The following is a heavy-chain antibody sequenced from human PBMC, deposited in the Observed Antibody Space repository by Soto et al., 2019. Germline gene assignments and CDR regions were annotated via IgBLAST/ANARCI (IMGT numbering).Heavy chain of an antibody. CDR1: AYTFTSYY. CDR3: ASSGGGGSDLDY. J-gene: IGHJ4*02. Sequence: GASVKVSCKASAYTFTSYYMHWVRQPPGQGLEWMGIINPSGGSTSYAQKCQGRVTMTRDTSTSTVYMELSSLRSEDTAVYYCASSGGGGSDLDYWGQGTLVTVSS. V-gene: IGHV1-46*01. CDR2: INPSGGST. D-gene: IGHD3-16*02.